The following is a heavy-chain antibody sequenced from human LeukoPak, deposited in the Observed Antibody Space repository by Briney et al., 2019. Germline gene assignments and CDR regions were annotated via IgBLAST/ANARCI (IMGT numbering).Heavy chain of an antibody. D-gene: IGHD5-24*01. Sequence: SETLSLTCTVSGGSVSPYCWSWIRQPPGKGLEWIGYIYYSGSTNYNPSLKSRVTMSVDTSKNQFSLELTSVTAADTAVYYCARKVATINPFDYWGQGTLVTVSS. CDR1: GGSVSPYC. V-gene: IGHV4-59*08. CDR3: ARKVATINPFDY. CDR2: IYYSGST. J-gene: IGHJ4*02.